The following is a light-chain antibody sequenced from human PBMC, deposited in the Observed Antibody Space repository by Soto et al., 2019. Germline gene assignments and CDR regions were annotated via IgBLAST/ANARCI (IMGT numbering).Light chain of an antibody. J-gene: IGLJ2*01. V-gene: IGLV3-21*02. Sequence: SYELTQPPSVSVAPGQTARITCGGNNIGVKSVHWYQQKPGQAPVLVVYDDSARPSGIPARFSGSNSGNTATLTVSRVEGGDEADYYCHVWDSGSDQGIFGGGTTLTVL. CDR1: NIGVKS. CDR2: DDS. CDR3: HVWDSGSDQGI.